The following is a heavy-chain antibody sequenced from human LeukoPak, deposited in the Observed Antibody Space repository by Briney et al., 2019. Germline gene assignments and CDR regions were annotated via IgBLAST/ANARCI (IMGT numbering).Heavy chain of an antibody. D-gene: IGHD5-12*01. Sequence: PGGSLRLSCAASGFTFSSYWMSWVRQAPGKGLEWVANIKQDGSEKYYVDSVKGRFTISRDNAKNSLYLQVNSLRAEDSALYYCVRDRDSGYDSLYYYYYMDVWGRGTTVTVSS. CDR3: VRDRDSGYDSLYYYYYMDV. V-gene: IGHV3-7*01. J-gene: IGHJ6*03. CDR1: GFTFSSYW. CDR2: IKQDGSEK.